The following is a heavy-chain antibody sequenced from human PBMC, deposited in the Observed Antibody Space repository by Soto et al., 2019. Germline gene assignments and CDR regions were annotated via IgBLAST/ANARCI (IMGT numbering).Heavy chain of an antibody. V-gene: IGHV3-23*01. CDR1: GFTFSSYA. J-gene: IGHJ4*02. Sequence: ESGGGLVQPGGSLRLSCAASGFTFSSYAMSWVRQAPGKGLVWVSAISGSGGSTYYADSVKGRFTISRDNSKNTLYLQMNSLRAEDTAVYYCAKKGQWLYYFDYWGQGTLVTVSS. CDR3: AKKGQWLYYFDY. CDR2: ISGSGGST. D-gene: IGHD6-19*01.